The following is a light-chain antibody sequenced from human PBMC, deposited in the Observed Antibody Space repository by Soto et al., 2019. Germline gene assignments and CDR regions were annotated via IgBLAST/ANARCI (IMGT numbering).Light chain of an antibody. CDR3: QQYNSYLT. CDR1: QTISTW. CDR2: DAS. Sequence: DIQVTQSPRTLSASVGDRVTITCRASQTISTWMAWYQQKPGKAPKLLVYDASTLQSGVASRFSGSGSGTEFTLTISSLQPDDFATYYCQQYNSYLTFGQGTRLEIK. J-gene: IGKJ5*01. V-gene: IGKV1-5*01.